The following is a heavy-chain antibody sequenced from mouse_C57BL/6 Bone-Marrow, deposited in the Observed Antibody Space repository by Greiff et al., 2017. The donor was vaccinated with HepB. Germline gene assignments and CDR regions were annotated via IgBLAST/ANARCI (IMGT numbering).Heavy chain of an antibody. Sequence: VQLQQSGAELVRPGASVKLSCTASGFNIKDDYMHWVKQRPEQGLEWIGWIDPENGDTEYASKFQGKATITADTSSNTAYLQLSSLTSEDTAVYYCTTERGPWFAYWGQGTLVTVSA. V-gene: IGHV14-4*01. CDR2: IDPENGDT. J-gene: IGHJ3*01. D-gene: IGHD3-3*01. CDR1: GFNIKDDY. CDR3: TTERGPWFAY.